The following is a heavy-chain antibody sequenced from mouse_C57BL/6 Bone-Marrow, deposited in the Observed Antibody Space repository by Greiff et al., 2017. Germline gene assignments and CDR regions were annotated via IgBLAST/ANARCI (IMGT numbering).Heavy chain of an antibody. CDR2: LRSKSSNYET. D-gene: IGHD4-1*01. CDR3: VREDGTGLDY. CDR1: GFTFNNYA. Sequence: EVKVVESGGGLVQPKGSLKLSCAASGFTFNNYAMHWVSQAPGTGLEWVARLRSKSSNYETYYADSVKDRFTISRDDSQRMLYLQMNNLKTEDTAMYYCVREDGTGLDYWGQGTTLTVSS. J-gene: IGHJ2*01. V-gene: IGHV10-3*01.